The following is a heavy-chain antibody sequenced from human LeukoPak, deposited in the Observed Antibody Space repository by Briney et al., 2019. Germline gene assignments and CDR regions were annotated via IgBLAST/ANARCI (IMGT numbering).Heavy chain of an antibody. CDR3: ARVLGLTGFDY. CDR2: INHSGST. Sequence: SETLSLTCAVYGGSFSGYYWSWIRQPPGKGLEWIGEINHSGSTNYNSSLKSRVTISVDTSKNQFSLKLSSVTAADTAVYYCARVLGLTGFDYWGQGTLVTVSS. J-gene: IGHJ4*02. D-gene: IGHD7-27*01. CDR1: GGSFSGYY. V-gene: IGHV4-34*01.